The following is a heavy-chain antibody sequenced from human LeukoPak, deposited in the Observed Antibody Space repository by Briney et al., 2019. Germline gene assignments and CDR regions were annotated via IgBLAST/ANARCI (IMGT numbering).Heavy chain of an antibody. Sequence: PSQTLSLTCTVSGGSITSGSYYWSWIRQPAGKGLEWIGRIYTSGITNYNPSLKSRVTISVDTSKNQFSLKLSSVTAADTAVYYCARAGGDGTRLVPYYYYYMDVWGKGTTVTVSS. CDR1: GGSITSGSYY. V-gene: IGHV4-61*02. CDR3: ARAGGDGTRLVPYYYYYMDV. CDR2: IYTSGIT. D-gene: IGHD1-14*01. J-gene: IGHJ6*03.